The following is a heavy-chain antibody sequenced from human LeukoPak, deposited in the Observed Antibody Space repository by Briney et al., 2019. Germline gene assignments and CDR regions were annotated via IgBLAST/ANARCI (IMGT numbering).Heavy chain of an antibody. V-gene: IGHV1-2*02. Sequence: GASVKVSCKASGYTFTSYAMNWVRQAPGQGLEWMGWINPNSGGTNYAQKFQGRVTMTRDTSISTAYMELSRLRSDDTAVYYCARGPSGYDPFFDYWGQGTLVTVSS. D-gene: IGHD5-12*01. J-gene: IGHJ4*02. CDR3: ARGPSGYDPFFDY. CDR2: INPNSGGT. CDR1: GYTFTSYA.